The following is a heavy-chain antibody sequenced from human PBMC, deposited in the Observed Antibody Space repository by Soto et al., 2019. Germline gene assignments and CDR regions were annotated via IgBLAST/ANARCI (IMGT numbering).Heavy chain of an antibody. D-gene: IGHD2-15*01. CDR1: GFTFSRYG. V-gene: IGHV3-30*03. Sequence: QVQLVESGGGVVQPGRSLRLSCAVSGFTFSRYGMHWVRQAPGKGLEWVAGTSNDGSYKYHADSVKGRFTISRENSKNTLYLQMKSLRAEDTAVYYCARYCSGASCYSLDYWGQGTLVTVSS. CDR3: ARYCSGASCYSLDY. CDR2: TSNDGSYK. J-gene: IGHJ4*02.